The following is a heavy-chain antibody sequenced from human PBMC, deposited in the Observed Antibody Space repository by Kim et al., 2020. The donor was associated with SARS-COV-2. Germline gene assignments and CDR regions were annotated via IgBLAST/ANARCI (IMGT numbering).Heavy chain of an antibody. CDR1: GFTFSSYG. Sequence: GGSLRLSCAASGFTFSSYGMHWVRQAPGKGLEWVAVISYDGSNKYYADSVKGRFTISRDNSKNTLYLQMNSLRAEDTAVYYCARDPGPEITMVRGVIIRPPDYWGQGTLVTVSS. D-gene: IGHD3-10*01. CDR3: ARDPGPEITMVRGVIIRPPDY. J-gene: IGHJ4*02. V-gene: IGHV3-33*05. CDR2: ISYDGSNK.